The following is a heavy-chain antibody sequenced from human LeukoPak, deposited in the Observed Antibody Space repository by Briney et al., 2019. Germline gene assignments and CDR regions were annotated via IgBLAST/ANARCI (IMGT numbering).Heavy chain of an antibody. CDR1: GGTFSSYA. CDR3: ARDPGSFLSSSGWLNWFDP. CDR2: TIPIFGTA. Sequence: GASVKVSCKASGGTFSSYAISWVRQAPGQGLEWMGGTIPIFGTANYAQKFQGRVTITADESTSTAYMELSSLRSEDTAVYYCARDPGSFLSSSGWLNWFDPWGQGTLVTVSS. V-gene: IGHV1-69*13. J-gene: IGHJ5*02. D-gene: IGHD6-19*01.